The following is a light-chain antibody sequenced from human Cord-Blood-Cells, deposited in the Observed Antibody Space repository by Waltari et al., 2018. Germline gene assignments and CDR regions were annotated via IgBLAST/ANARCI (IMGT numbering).Light chain of an antibody. CDR1: QSVSSN. J-gene: IGKJ1*01. CDR3: QQYNNWPPWT. CDR2: GAS. Sequence: DIVLTQSPATLSVSPGDRATLSCRASQSVSSNLAWYHQKPGQAPRLLVYGASTKATGIPARFSGSGSGTEFTLTISSLQSEDFAVYYCQQYNNWPPWTFGQGTKVEIK. V-gene: IGKV3-15*01.